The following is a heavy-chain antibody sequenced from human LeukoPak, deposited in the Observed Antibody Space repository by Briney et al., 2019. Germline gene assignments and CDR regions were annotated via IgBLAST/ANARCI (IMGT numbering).Heavy chain of an antibody. V-gene: IGHV3-21*01. Sequence: PGGSLRLSCTASGFIFTSYNMNWVRQAPGKGLEWVSSVSRSSGSYIYYADSVKGRFTISRDNAKNSLFLQMNSLRADDTAVYYCARDGGGSGNRYYFDYWGQGTLVTVSS. D-gene: IGHD3-10*01. CDR3: ARDGGGSGNRYYFDY. CDR1: GFIFTSYN. J-gene: IGHJ4*02. CDR2: VSRSSGSYI.